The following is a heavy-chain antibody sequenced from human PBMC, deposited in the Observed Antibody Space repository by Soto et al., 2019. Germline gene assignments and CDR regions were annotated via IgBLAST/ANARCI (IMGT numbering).Heavy chain of an antibody. CDR2: ISSSSSYI. J-gene: IGHJ4*02. V-gene: IGHV3-21*01. Sequence: GGSLRLSCAASGFTFSSYSMNWVRQAPGKGLEWVSSISSSSSYIYYADSVKGRFIISRDNAKNSLYLQMNSLRAEDTAVYYCARGQYSSGWYDYWGQGTLVTVSS. CDR1: GFTFSSYS. CDR3: ARGQYSSGWYDY. D-gene: IGHD6-19*01.